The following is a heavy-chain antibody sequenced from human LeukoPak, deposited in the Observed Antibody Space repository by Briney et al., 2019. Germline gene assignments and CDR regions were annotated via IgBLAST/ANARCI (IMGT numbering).Heavy chain of an antibody. Sequence: GASVKVSCKASGGTFSSYAISWVRQAPGQGLEWMGGIIPIFGTANYAQKFQGRVTITADESTSTAYMELSRLTSDDTAVYYCVRGVGSPNWFDPWGQGTRVIVSS. CDR1: GGTFSSYA. J-gene: IGHJ5*02. CDR3: VRGVGSPNWFDP. D-gene: IGHD1-26*01. CDR2: IIPIFGTA. V-gene: IGHV1-69*13.